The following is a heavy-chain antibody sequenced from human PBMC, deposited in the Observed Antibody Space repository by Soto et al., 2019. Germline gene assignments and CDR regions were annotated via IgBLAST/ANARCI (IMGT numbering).Heavy chain of an antibody. CDR3: ARAGAAPYYYYGMDV. CDR2: ISTYNGDT. V-gene: IGHV1-18*01. D-gene: IGHD2-15*01. J-gene: IGHJ6*02. Sequence: ASVKVSWKASGYTFSTSGMSWLRQAPGQGLEWMGWISTYNGDTNDAPKFQDRVTMTSDTSTSTVYMELRSLRSDDTAVYYCARAGAAPYYYYGMDVWG. CDR1: GYTFSTSG.